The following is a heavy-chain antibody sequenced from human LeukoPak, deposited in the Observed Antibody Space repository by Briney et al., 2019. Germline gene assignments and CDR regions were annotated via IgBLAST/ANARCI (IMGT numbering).Heavy chain of an antibody. CDR3: ARGTGDFDY. J-gene: IGHJ4*02. Sequence: SETLSLTCTVSGAFVSRESWSWIRQPPGKGLEWIGYISHSGNTGYKPSLESRVTISLDRSNNQFSLKLSSVTAADTAVYYCARGTGDFDYWGQGTLVTVSS. V-gene: IGHV4-59*02. CDR1: GAFVSRES. CDR2: ISHSGNT. D-gene: IGHD3-10*01.